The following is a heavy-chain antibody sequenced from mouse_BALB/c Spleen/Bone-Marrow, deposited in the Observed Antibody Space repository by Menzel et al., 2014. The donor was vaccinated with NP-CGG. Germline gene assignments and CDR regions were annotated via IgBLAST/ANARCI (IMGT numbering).Heavy chain of an antibody. D-gene: IGHD2-14*01. V-gene: IGHV2-9*02. CDR2: IWAGGST. J-gene: IGHJ4*01. CDR1: GFSLTSYG. Sequence: VNLVESGPGLVAPSQSLSITCTDSGFSLTSYGVHWVRQPPGKGLEWLGVIWAGGSTNYNSALMSRLSISKDNSKSQVFLKMNSLQTDDTAMYYCARVGYRYDGYAMDYWGQGTSVTVSS. CDR3: ARVGYRYDGYAMDY.